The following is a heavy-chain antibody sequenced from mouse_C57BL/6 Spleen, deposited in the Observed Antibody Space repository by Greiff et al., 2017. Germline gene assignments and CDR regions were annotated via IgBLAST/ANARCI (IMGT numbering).Heavy chain of an antibody. D-gene: IGHD2-4*01. CDR3: ARNLYDYDSAWFAY. J-gene: IGHJ3*01. CDR1: GYTFTSYW. CDR2: IHPNSGST. V-gene: IGHV1-64*01. Sequence: QVHVKQPGAELVKPGASVKLSCKASGYTFTSYWMHWVKQRPGQGLEWIGMIHPNSGSTNYNEKFKSKATLTVDKSSSTAYMQLSSLTSEDSAVYYCARNLYDYDSAWFAYWSQGTLVTVSA.